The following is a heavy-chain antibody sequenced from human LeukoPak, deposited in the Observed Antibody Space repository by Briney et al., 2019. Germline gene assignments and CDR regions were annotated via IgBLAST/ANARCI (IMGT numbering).Heavy chain of an antibody. CDR1: GFTFSSSA. J-gene: IGHJ4*02. CDR2: VSGSGDRI. Sequence: GGSLRLSCAASGFTFSSSALSWVRQAPGKGLEWVSAVSGSGDRIDYADSVKGRFTISRDNSKDTLFLQISSLRAEDTAVYFCATGPPFDNWSQGTLVTVST. CDR3: ATGPPFDN. V-gene: IGHV3-23*01.